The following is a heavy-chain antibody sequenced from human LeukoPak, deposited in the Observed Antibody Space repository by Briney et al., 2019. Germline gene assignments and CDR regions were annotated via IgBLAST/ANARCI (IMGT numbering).Heavy chain of an antibody. J-gene: IGHJ4*02. V-gene: IGHV1-69*05. CDR1: GGTFSSYA. CDR3: ARVFARSGEISGSYFYY. CDR2: IIPIFGRA. Sequence: ASVKVSCKASGGTFSSYAINWVRQAPGQGPEWMGGIIPIFGRANYAQKFQGRVTMTTDESTSTAHMELSSLRSEDTAVYYCARVFARSGEISGSYFYYWGQGTLVTVSS. D-gene: IGHD1-26*01.